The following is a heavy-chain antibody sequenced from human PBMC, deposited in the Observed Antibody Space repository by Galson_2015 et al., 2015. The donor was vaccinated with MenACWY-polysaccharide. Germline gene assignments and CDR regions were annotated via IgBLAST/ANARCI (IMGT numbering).Heavy chain of an antibody. D-gene: IGHD3-10*01. V-gene: IGHV1-8*01. Sequence: SVKVSCKASGYTFTYNDINWVRQATGQRLEWMGLMNPRSGHTEYAQKFQGRVTMTSNTAISTAYMELTSLRSEDTAVYYCARGHYGAWGQGTL. J-gene: IGHJ5*02. CDR2: MNPRSGHT. CDR1: GYTFTYND. CDR3: ARGHYGA.